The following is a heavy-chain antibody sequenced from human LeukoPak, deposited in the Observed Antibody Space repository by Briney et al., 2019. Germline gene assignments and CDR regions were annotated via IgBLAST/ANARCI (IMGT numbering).Heavy chain of an antibody. D-gene: IGHD6-13*01. V-gene: IGHV4-38-2*02. CDR2: IYHSGST. Sequence: SETLSLTCTVSGYSISSGNYWAWIRQSPGKGLEWIGNIYHSGSTYCNPSVKSRVTISMDTSKNQFSLHLTSMTAADTAVYYCASVPWSYRSSWYRYWYFDVWGRGTLVTVSS. CDR1: GYSISSGNY. CDR3: ASVPWSYRSSWYRYWYFDV. J-gene: IGHJ2*01.